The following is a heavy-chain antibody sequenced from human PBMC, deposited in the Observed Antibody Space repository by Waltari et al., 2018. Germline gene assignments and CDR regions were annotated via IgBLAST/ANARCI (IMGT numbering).Heavy chain of an antibody. CDR2: IYSGGSCT. Sequence: EVQLLESGGGLVQPGGSLRLSCAASGFTFSSYAMSWVRQAPGKGLEWVSVIYSGGSCTYFADSVKGRFTISRDNSKNTLYLQMNSLRAEDTAVYYCAKEGSSSSFDYWGQGTLVTVSS. D-gene: IGHD6-6*01. J-gene: IGHJ4*02. CDR3: AKEGSSSSFDY. V-gene: IGHV3-23*03. CDR1: GFTFSSYA.